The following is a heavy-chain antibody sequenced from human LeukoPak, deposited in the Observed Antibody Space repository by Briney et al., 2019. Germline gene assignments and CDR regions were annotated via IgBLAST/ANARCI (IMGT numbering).Heavy chain of an antibody. J-gene: IGHJ3*02. CDR1: GYTFTTYG. V-gene: IGHV1-18*01. Sequence: ASVKVSCKASGYTFTTYGISWVRQAPGQGLEWMGWISAYNGNTNYAQKLQGRVTMTTDTSTSTAYMELRSLRSDDTAVYYCARGPDSSGYHYFTTRHKHAFDIWGQGTMVTVSS. D-gene: IGHD3-22*01. CDR2: ISAYNGNT. CDR3: ARGPDSSGYHYFTTRHKHAFDI.